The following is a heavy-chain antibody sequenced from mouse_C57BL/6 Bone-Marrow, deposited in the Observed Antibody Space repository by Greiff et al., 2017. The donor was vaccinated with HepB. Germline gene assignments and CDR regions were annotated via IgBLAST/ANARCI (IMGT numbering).Heavy chain of an antibody. D-gene: IGHD2-2*01. V-gene: IGHV1-82*01. CDR2: IYPGDGDT. CDR1: GYAFSSSW. Sequence: VQLQQSGPELVKPGASVKISCKASGYAFSSSWMNWVKQRPGKGLEWIGRIYPGDGDTNYNGKFKGKATLTADKSSSTAYMQLSSLTSEDSAVYFCARSDGLPYAMDYWGQGTSVTVSS. J-gene: IGHJ4*01. CDR3: ARSDGLPYAMDY.